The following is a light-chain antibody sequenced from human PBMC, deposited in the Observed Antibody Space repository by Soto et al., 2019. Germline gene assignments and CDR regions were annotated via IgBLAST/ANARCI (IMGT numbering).Light chain of an antibody. CDR3: NSYAGSKYV. Sequence: QSVLTQPPSASGSPGQSVTISCTGTSSDVGGYQFVSWYQQHPGKAPKLIIYEVSKRPSGVPDRFSGSKSGNTAFLTVSGLQTADEADYYCNSYAGSKYVFGTGTKVTVL. CDR2: EVS. J-gene: IGLJ1*01. CDR1: SSDVGGYQF. V-gene: IGLV2-8*01.